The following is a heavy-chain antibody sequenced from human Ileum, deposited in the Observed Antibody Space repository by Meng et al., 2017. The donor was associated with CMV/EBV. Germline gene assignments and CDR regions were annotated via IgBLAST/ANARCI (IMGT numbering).Heavy chain of an antibody. D-gene: IGHD6-13*01. CDR1: GASISSGDYY. V-gene: IGHV4-30-4*08. CDR3: ARFRIAALGNLFDP. J-gene: IGHJ5*02. Sequence: QGQLQESGPGLGKPSPTLSLSCTVSGASISSGDYYWSWIRQPPGKGLEWIGYIFFSGNTYYNPSLNNRVIISIDTPRNQFSLKVDSVTAADTAVYYCARFRIAALGNLFDPWGHGTLVTVSS. CDR2: IFFSGNT.